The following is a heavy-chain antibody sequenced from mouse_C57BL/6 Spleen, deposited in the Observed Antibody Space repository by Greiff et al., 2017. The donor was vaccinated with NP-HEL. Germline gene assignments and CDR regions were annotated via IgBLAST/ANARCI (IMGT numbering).Heavy chain of an antibody. J-gene: IGHJ1*03. CDR3: ARHLSHWYFDV. Sequence: QVQLQQPGAELVMPGASVKLSCKASGYTFTSYWMHWVKQRPGQGLEWIGEIDPSDSYTKYNQKFKGKSTLTVDKSSSTAYMQLSSLTSEDSAVYYCARHLSHWYFDVWGTGTTVTVSS. V-gene: IGHV1-69*01. CDR2: IDPSDSYT. CDR1: GYTFTSYW. D-gene: IGHD5-1*01.